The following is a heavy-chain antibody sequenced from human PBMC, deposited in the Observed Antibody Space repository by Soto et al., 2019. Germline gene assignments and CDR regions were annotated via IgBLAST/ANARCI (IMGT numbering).Heavy chain of an antibody. V-gene: IGHV4-39*01. CDR1: GGSISSSNYY. CDR2: IYYIGST. Sequence: PSETLSLTCTVSGGSISSSNYYWGWIRQPPGKGLEWIGSIYYIGSTYSNPSLKSRVTISVDTSKNQFSLKLSSVTAADTAIYYCARLDDYLGQGTLVTVSS. J-gene: IGHJ4*02. CDR3: ARLDDY. D-gene: IGHD3-3*01.